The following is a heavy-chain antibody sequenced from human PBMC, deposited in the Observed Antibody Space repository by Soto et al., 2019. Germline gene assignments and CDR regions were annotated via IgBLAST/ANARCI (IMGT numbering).Heavy chain of an antibody. CDR1: GFAFSVYA. J-gene: IGHJ4*02. D-gene: IGHD1-26*01. Sequence: QVQLVESGGGVVQPGRSLRLSCAASGFAFSVYAMHWVRQAPGKGLEWVAVISYDGTSDYYVDSVKGRFTISRDSSKNTLYLQMNSLRPEDTAVYYCVSELGPRDFDYWGQGTLVTVSS. CDR3: VSELGPRDFDY. CDR2: ISYDGTSD. V-gene: IGHV3-30-3*01.